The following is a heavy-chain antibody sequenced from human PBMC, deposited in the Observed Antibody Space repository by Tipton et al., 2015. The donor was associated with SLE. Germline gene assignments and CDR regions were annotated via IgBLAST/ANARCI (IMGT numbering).Heavy chain of an antibody. J-gene: IGHJ4*02. CDR1: GGSFSGYY. Sequence: TLSLTCAVYGGSFSGYYWSWIRQPPGKGLEWIGEINHSGSTNYNPSLKSRVTISVDTSKNQFSLKLSSVTAADTAVYYCARLREQWPVGYFDYWGQGTLVTVSS. D-gene: IGHD6-19*01. V-gene: IGHV4-34*01. CDR2: INHSGST. CDR3: ARLREQWPVGYFDY.